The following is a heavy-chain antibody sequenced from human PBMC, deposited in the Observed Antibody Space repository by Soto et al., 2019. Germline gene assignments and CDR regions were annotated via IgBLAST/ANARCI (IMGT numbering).Heavy chain of an antibody. Sequence: PGESLKISCQGSGYTFANSWLAWVRQMPGKGLEWLGNIFPGDSDTKYSPSFQGRVTLSADTSIITAYLHWSSLKASDTAIYFCVRLLMARGGVQDDPLYSWSQGTLVTGSS. D-gene: IGHD3-9*01. CDR1: GYTFANSW. J-gene: IGHJ4*02. CDR2: IFPGDSDT. CDR3: VRLLMARGGVQDDPLYS. V-gene: IGHV5-51*01.